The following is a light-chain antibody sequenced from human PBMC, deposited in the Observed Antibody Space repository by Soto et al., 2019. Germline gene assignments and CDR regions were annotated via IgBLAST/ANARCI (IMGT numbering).Light chain of an antibody. CDR2: HIF. Sequence: EIVMTQSPGTLSVFPGESVTLSCRASQSVNGYLDWFQHKPGQAPRLVLKHIFIRSIGVPARFSGSGSETEFTLTINGLQSEDSGVYYCLQHHAWPWTFGQGTKVEIK. V-gene: IGKV3-15*01. CDR3: LQHHAWPWT. CDR1: QSVNGY. J-gene: IGKJ1*01.